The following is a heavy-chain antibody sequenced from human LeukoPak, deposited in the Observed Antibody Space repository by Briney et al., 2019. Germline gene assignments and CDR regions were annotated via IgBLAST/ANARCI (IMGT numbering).Heavy chain of an antibody. CDR3: ARHLGEATSPMDR. Sequence: SETLSLTCTVSGASITDYYWSWIRQTPEMGLEYIGYIHISGKTYNNPSLKGRVTVSLDTSQNQFSLKLTSVTAADTAVYFCARHLGEATSPMDRWGQRILVTVSS. J-gene: IGHJ5*02. V-gene: IGHV4-59*08. CDR1: GASITDYY. D-gene: IGHD1-26*01. CDR2: IHISGKT.